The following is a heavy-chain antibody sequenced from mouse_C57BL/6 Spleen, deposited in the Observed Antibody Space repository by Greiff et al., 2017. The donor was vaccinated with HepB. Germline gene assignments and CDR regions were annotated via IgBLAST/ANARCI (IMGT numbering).Heavy chain of an antibody. V-gene: IGHV5-9*01. J-gene: IGHJ2*01. Sequence: EVHLVESGGGLVKPGGSLKLSCAASGFTFSSYTMSWVRQTPEKRLEWVATISGGGGNTYYPDSVKGRFTISRDNAKNTLYLQMSSLRSEDTALYYCARHRYYDYDDVLFDYWGQGTTLTVSS. D-gene: IGHD2-4*01. CDR3: ARHRYYDYDDVLFDY. CDR1: GFTFSSYT. CDR2: ISGGGGNT.